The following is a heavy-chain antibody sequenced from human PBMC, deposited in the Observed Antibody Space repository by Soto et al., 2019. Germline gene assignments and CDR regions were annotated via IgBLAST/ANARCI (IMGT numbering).Heavy chain of an antibody. V-gene: IGHV1-69*13. J-gene: IGHJ6*02. CDR2: IIPIFGTA. Sequence: GASVKVSCKASGGTFSSYAISWVRQAPGQGLEWMGGIIPIFGTANYAQKFQGRVTITADESTSTAYMELSSLRSEDTAVYYCARDHHPTYFYGSARDRFHYYYYYGMDVWGQGTTVTVSS. CDR1: GGTFSSYA. CDR3: ARDHHPTYFYGSARDRFHYYYYYGMDV. D-gene: IGHD3-10*01.